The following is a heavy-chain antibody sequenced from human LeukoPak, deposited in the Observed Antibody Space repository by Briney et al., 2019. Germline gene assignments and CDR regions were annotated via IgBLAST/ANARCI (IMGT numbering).Heavy chain of an antibody. Sequence: SETLSLTCTVSSGSISTSNYYWGWVRQPPGKALEWIGNIFYSGSTYYSPSLKSRVTISLDTSKNQFSLKLTSVTAADTAIYYCARVLKRGLIDSWGQGTLVTVSS. V-gene: IGHV4-39*07. CDR2: IFYSGST. D-gene: IGHD3-16*02. J-gene: IGHJ4*02. CDR3: ARVLKRGLIDS. CDR1: SGSISTSNYY.